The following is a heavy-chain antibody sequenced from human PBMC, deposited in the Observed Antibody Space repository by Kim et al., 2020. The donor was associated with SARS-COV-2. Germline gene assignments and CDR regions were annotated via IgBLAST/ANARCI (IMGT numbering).Heavy chain of an antibody. CDR3: AKGGPVEYQLHPRRASYYFDY. D-gene: IGHD2-2*01. Sequence: GGSLRLSCAASGFTFSSYAMSWVRQAPGKGLEWVSAISGSGGSTYYADSVKGRFTISRDNSKNTLYLQMNSLRAEDTAVYYCAKGGPVEYQLHPRRASYYFDYWGQGTLVTVSS. V-gene: IGHV3-23*01. CDR2: ISGSGGST. J-gene: IGHJ4*02. CDR1: GFTFSSYA.